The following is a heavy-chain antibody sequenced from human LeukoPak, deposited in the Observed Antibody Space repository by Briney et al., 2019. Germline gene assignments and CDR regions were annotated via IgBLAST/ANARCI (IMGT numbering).Heavy chain of an antibody. V-gene: IGHV4-59*01. Sequence: SATLSLTCTVSGGSISSYYWSWVRQPPGKGLEWIGYVYYSGSTNYSPSLKSRVTISVDTSKNQFSLKLSSVTAADTAVYYCARDRLSSGWYSGFDCWVQGSLVTVRS. D-gene: IGHD6-19*01. CDR1: GGSISSYY. CDR3: ARDRLSSGWYSGFDC. J-gene: IGHJ4*02. CDR2: VYYSGST.